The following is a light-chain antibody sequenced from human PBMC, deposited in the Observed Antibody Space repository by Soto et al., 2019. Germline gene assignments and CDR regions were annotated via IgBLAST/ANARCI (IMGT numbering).Light chain of an antibody. CDR3: QQRSNWPPLT. CDR2: VAS. J-gene: IGKJ4*01. Sequence: EIVLTQSPATLSLSPGERSTFSCRASQSVSGDLVCSQQKPARPPRLLIYVASNRATGIPARFSGSGSGTDFTLTISSLEPEDFAVYYCQQRSNWPPLTFGGGTKVEIK. CDR1: QSVSGD. V-gene: IGKV3-11*01.